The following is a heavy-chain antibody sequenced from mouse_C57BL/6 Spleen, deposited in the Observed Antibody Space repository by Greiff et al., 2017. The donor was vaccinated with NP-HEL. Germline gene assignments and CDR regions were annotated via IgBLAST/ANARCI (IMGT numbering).Heavy chain of an antibody. CDR3: ARDYGSSPRFAY. CDR1: GYTFTDYY. CDR2: IYPGSGNT. V-gene: IGHV1-76*01. J-gene: IGHJ3*01. D-gene: IGHD1-1*01. Sequence: QVHVKQSGAELVRPGASVKLSCKASGYTFTDYYINWVKQRPGQGLEWIARIYPGSGNTYYNEKFKGKATLTAEKSSSTAYMQLSSLTSEDSAVYFCARDYGSSPRFAYWGQGTLVTVSA.